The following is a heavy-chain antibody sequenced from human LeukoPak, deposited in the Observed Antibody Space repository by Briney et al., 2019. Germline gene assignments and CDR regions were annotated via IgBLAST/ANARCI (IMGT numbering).Heavy chain of an antibody. D-gene: IGHD1-20*01. CDR1: GFTFSSYA. V-gene: IGHV3-23*01. Sequence: GGSLRLSCAASGFTFSSYAMSWVRQAPGKGLEWASAISGSGGSTYYADSVKGRFTISRDNSKNTLYLQMNSLRAEDTAVYYCAKDHNWNDVDWYFDYWGQGTLVTVSS. CDR3: AKDHNWNDVDWYFDY. J-gene: IGHJ4*02. CDR2: ISGSGGST.